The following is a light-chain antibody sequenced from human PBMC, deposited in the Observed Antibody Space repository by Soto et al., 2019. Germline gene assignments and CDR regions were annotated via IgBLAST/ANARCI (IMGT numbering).Light chain of an antibody. V-gene: IGKV1-39*01. CDR3: QQSYNVLSWT. J-gene: IGKJ1*01. Sequence: DIQMTQSPSSLSASVGDRVIITCRASQSIDNYLNWYRQKPGKAPELLIYAASHLQREVPSRLRGSGSGTDFTLTISSLQPEDFASYYCQQSYNVLSWTFGQGTKVDIK. CDR2: AAS. CDR1: QSIDNY.